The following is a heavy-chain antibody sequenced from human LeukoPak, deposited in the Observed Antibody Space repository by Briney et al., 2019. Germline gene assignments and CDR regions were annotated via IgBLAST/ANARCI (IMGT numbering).Heavy chain of an antibody. J-gene: IGHJ4*02. Sequence: GRSLRLSCAASGFTFRSYAMHWVRQAPGKGLEWEAAISYDGSNKKYADSVKGRFTISRDNSKNTLYLQMNSLRAEDTAVYYCARGVRIAVAGNIDYWGQGTLVTVSS. D-gene: IGHD6-19*01. CDR2: ISYDGSNK. CDR3: ARGVRIAVAGNIDY. V-gene: IGHV3-30*04. CDR1: GFTFRSYA.